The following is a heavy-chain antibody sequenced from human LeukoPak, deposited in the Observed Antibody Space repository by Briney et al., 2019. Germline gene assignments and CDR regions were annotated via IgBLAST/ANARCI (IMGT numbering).Heavy chain of an antibody. CDR1: GYRFTGYY. CDR2: VNPKSGAT. CDR3: ARGSDYDDYFYMDF. J-gene: IGHJ6*03. Sequence: ASVKVSCKTSGYRFTGYYLHWVRQAPGQGLEWMGWVNPKSGATDYARKFQGRVTMTRDTSISTAYMELTRLRSDDTAVYFCARGSDYDDYFYMDFWGKGTTVTVSS. V-gene: IGHV1-2*02.